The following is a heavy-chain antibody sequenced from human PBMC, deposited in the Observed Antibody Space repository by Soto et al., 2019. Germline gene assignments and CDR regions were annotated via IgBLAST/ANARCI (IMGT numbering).Heavy chain of an antibody. CDR2: ISNGASSI. J-gene: IGHJ5*02. Sequence: GSLRLSCAASGFTFRNYEMNWVRQAPGKGLEWISYISNGASSIEYADSVRGRFTVSRDNAKNLLYLQMTCLRVEDTAVYFCGRVSSASGTFGWLDPWGQGTLVTVSS. V-gene: IGHV3-48*03. D-gene: IGHD3-10*01. CDR1: GFTFRNYE. CDR3: GRVSSASGTFGWLDP.